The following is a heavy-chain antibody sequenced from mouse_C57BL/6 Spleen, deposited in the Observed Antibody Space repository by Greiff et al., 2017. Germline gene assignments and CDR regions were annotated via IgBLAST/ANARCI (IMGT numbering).Heavy chain of an antibody. D-gene: IGHD2-4*01. J-gene: IGHJ4*01. Sequence: QVQLQQSGAELVKPGASVKLSCKASGYTFTEYTIHWVKQRSGQGLEWIGWFYPGSGSIKYNEKFKDKATLTADKSSSTVYMELSRLTSEDSAVYFCARHEAHYDYDVWDYAMDYWGQGTSVTVSS. V-gene: IGHV1-62-2*01. CDR1: GYTFTEYT. CDR2: FYPGSGSI. CDR3: ARHEAHYDYDVWDYAMDY.